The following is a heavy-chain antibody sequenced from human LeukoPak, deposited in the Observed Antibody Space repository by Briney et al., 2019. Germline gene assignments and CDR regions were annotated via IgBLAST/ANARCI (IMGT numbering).Heavy chain of an antibody. CDR1: GFTFDDYA. CDR3: AKDIVPYYYGSGIYGMDV. D-gene: IGHD3-10*01. V-gene: IGHV3-43*02. J-gene: IGHJ6*02. CDR2: ISGDGGST. Sequence: GGSLRLSCAASGFTFDDYAMHWVRQAPGKGLEWVSLISGDGGSTYYADSVKGRFTISRDNSKNSLYLQMNSLRTEDTALYYCAKDIVPYYYGSGIYGMDVWGQGTTVTVSS.